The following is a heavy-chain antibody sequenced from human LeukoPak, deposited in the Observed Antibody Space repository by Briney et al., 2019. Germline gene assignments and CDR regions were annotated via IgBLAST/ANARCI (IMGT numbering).Heavy chain of an antibody. V-gene: IGHV4-39*01. D-gene: IGHD3-3*01. J-gene: IGHJ6*03. CDR2: IYYGGST. CDR1: GGSISSSTYY. CDR3: ARSRGELWSGSRYYYYYYMDV. Sequence: SETLSLTCTASGGSISSSTYYWGWIRQPPGKGLEWIGSIYYGGSTYYNPSLKSRVTISVDTSKNQFSLKLSSVTAADTAVYYRARSRGELWSGSRYYYYYYMDVWGKGTTVTVSS.